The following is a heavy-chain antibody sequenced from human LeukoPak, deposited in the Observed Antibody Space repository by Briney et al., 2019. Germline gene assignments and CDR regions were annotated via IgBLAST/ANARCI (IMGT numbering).Heavy chain of an antibody. CDR1: GFTFSSYW. CDR3: ARDSSTVTF. CDR2: ISTSSST. D-gene: IGHD4-17*01. J-gene: IGHJ4*02. V-gene: IGHV3-48*04. Sequence: GGSLRLSCAASGFTFSSYWMSWVRQAPGKGLEWISYISTSSSTYYADSVKGRFTISRDNAKDSLYLQMNSPRAEDTAVYYCARDSSTVTFWGQGTLVTVSS.